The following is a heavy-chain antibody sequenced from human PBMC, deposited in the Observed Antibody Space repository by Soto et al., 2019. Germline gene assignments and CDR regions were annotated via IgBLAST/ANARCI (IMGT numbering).Heavy chain of an antibody. J-gene: IGHJ6*02. Sequence: GASVKVSCKASGYTFTTYGISWVRQAPGGGLEWLGWINTHNGNTNYAQNLQGRVFMTADTSTNTAYMELRSLRSDDTAIYYCTREGSAPYYYYGMDAWGQGTTVTVSS. V-gene: IGHV1-18*01. D-gene: IGHD3-10*01. CDR2: INTHNGNT. CDR1: GYTFTTYG. CDR3: TREGSAPYYYYGMDA.